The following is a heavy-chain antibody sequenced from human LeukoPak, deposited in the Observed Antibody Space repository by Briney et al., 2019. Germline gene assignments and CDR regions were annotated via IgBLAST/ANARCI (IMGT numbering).Heavy chain of an antibody. V-gene: IGHV1-2*02. CDR1: GYTFTCYY. D-gene: IGHD1-26*01. J-gene: IGHJ4*02. Sequence: ASVKVSCKASGYTFTCYYMHWVRQAPAQGLEWMGWINPNSGGTNYAQKFQGRVTMTRDTSISTAYMELRRLRSDDTAVYYCARGPMPYSGSPFIDYWGQGTLVTVSS. CDR3: ARGPMPYSGSPFIDY. CDR2: INPNSGGT.